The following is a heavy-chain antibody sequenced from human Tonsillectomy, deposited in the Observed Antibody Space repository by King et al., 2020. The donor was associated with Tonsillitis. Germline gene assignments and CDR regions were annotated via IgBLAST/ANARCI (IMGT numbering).Heavy chain of an antibody. Sequence: VQLVESGGGLVQPGRSLRLSCAASGFTFDDYAMHWVRQAPGKGLEWVSGISWNSGSIGYADSVKGRFTISRDNAKNSLYLQMNSLRAEDTALYYCAKDIFVCSGGGCYLCYYGMDVWGQGTTVTVSS. CDR1: GFTFDDYA. CDR2: ISWNSGSI. D-gene: IGHD2-15*01. J-gene: IGHJ6*02. V-gene: IGHV3-9*01. CDR3: AKDIFVCSGGGCYLCYYGMDV.